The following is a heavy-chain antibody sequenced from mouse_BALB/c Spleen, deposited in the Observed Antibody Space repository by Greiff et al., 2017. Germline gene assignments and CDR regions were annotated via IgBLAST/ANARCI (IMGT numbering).Heavy chain of an antibody. CDR2: INPSTGYT. Sequence: VQLQQSGAELAKPGASVKMSCKASGYTFTSYWMHWVKQRPGQGLEWIGYINPSTGYTEYNQKFKDKATLTADKASSTAYMQLSSLTSEDSAVYYCARSKSYWYFDVWGAGTTVTGSS. V-gene: IGHV1-7*01. CDR1: GYTFTSYW. CDR3: ARSKSYWYFDV. D-gene: IGHD2-5*01. J-gene: IGHJ1*01.